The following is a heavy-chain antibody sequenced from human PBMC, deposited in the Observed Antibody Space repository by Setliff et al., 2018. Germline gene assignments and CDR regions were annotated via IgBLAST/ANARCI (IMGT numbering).Heavy chain of an antibody. V-gene: IGHV1-18*01. CDR1: GYTFTNYG. CDR3: ARINFYVSSGYYYASDN. J-gene: IGHJ4*02. CDR2: INNMNT. Sequence: ASVKVSCKASGYTFTNYGINWVRQAPGQGLEWMGWINNMNTNYPQKFLGRVTMTTDTSTSTAYMELRSLRPDGTAVYYCARINFYVSSGYYYASDNWGQGTLVTVSS. D-gene: IGHD3-22*01.